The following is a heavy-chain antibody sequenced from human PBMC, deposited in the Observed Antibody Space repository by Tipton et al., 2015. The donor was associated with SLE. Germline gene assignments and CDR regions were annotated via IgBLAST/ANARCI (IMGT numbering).Heavy chain of an antibody. CDR3: ARQNDDRNAFDI. CDR2: IRSDGSHE. CDR1: GFTFSNYG. V-gene: IGHV3-30*02. Sequence: GSLRLSCAASGFTFSNYGMHWVRQAPGKGLEWVAFIRSDGSHEYHADSVKGRFTISRDTSTNTLYLQMNSLRAEDTAVYYCARQNDDRNAFDIWGQGTRVTVSS. J-gene: IGHJ3*02. D-gene: IGHD1-1*01.